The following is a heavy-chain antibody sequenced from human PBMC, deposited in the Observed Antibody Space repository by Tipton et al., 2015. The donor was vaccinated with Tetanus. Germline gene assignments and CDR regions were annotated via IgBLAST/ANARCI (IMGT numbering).Heavy chain of an antibody. CDR1: GFTFSSYG. CDR2: ISYDGSNK. D-gene: IGHD2-21*02. CDR3: ARDGYCASAICYSPYQSPFDN. Sequence: SLRLSCAASGFTFSSYGMHWVRQAPGKGLEWVAVISYDGSNKYYADSVKGRFTISRDNSKNTLYLQMNSLRAEDTAVYYCARDGYCASAICYSPYQSPFDNWGQGTLVTVSS. V-gene: IGHV3-30*03. J-gene: IGHJ4*02.